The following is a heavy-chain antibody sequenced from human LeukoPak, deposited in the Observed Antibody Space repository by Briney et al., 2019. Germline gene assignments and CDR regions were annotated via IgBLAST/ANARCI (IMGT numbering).Heavy chain of an antibody. CDR2: ISAYNGNT. Sequence: SVKVSRKPSRYSFTSYGIRWVRPAPRQGVAGVGWISAYNGNTNYAQKLQGRVTMTTDTSTSTAYMELRSLRSDDTAVYYCASKIYCGGDCYYFVYWGQGTLVTVSS. D-gene: IGHD2-21*01. V-gene: IGHV1-18*01. J-gene: IGHJ4*02. CDR3: ASKIYCGGDCYYFVY. CDR1: RYSFTSYG.